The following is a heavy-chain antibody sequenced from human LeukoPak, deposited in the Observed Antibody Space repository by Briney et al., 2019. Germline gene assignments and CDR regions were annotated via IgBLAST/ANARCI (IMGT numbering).Heavy chain of an antibody. V-gene: IGHV4-59*01. CDR3: ARVGVTAATADY. Sequence: SETLSLTCTVSGGSISSYYWSWIRQPPGKGLEWIGCIYYSGYTNYKSSLKSRVTISVDTSKNQFSLKLSSVTAADTAVYFCARVGVTAATADYWGQGTLVTVSS. CDR2: IYYSGYT. J-gene: IGHJ4*02. D-gene: IGHD4-23*01. CDR1: GGSISSYY.